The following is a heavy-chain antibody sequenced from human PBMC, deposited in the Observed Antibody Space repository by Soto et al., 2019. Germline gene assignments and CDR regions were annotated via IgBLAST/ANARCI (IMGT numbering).Heavy chain of an antibody. CDR2: ISDAGSNE. Sequence: QVQLVESGGGVVQPGRSLRLSCAASGFTFSNYAMHWVRQAPGKGLEWVAVISDAGSNEYYADSVKGRFTISRDNSKNTLYLQMNNLSGEDTAVYYCARDSGGWPDENFDYWGQGTLVTVSS. D-gene: IGHD5-12*01. V-gene: IGHV3-30-3*01. J-gene: IGHJ4*02. CDR3: ARDSGGWPDENFDY. CDR1: GFTFSNYA.